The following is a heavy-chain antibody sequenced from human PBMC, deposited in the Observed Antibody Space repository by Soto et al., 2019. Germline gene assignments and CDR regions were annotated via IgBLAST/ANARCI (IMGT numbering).Heavy chain of an antibody. CDR1: GFTFSSYA. V-gene: IGHV3-23*01. CDR2: ISGSGGST. D-gene: IGHD3-22*01. J-gene: IGHJ4*02. Sequence: PGGSLRLSCAASGFTFSSYAMSWARQAPGKGLEWVSAISGSGGSTYYADSVKGRFTISRDNSKNTLYLQMNSLRAEDTAVYYCAKRAYYYDSSGYYYDYWGQGTLVTVSS. CDR3: AKRAYYYDSSGYYYDY.